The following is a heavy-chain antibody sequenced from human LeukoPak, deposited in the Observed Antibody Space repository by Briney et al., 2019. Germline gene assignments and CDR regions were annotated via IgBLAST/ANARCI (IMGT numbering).Heavy chain of an antibody. Sequence: ASVKVSCKASGYTFTSYYMHWVRQAPGQGLEWMGIINPSGGSTSYAQKFQGRVTMTRDTSTSTVYMELSSLRSEDTAVYYCARRYCTNGVCYHDRGAFDIWGQGTMVTVSS. V-gene: IGHV1-46*01. CDR1: GYTFTSYY. CDR2: INPSGGST. J-gene: IGHJ3*02. D-gene: IGHD2-8*01. CDR3: ARRYCTNGVCYHDRGAFDI.